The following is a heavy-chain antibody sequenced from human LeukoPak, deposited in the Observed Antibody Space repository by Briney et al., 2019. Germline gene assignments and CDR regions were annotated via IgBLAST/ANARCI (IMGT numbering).Heavy chain of an antibody. D-gene: IGHD3-3*01. J-gene: IGHJ4*02. CDR1: GGSISSGGYY. Sequence: SQTLSLTCTVSGGSISSGGYYWSWISQHPGKGLEWIGYIYNSGSADFNPSLKSRGTISVDTSKNQFSLKLSSMTAADTAVYYCARGSESDPVYFDYWGQGTLVTVSS. CDR2: IYNSGSA. CDR3: ARGSESDPVYFDY. V-gene: IGHV4-31*03.